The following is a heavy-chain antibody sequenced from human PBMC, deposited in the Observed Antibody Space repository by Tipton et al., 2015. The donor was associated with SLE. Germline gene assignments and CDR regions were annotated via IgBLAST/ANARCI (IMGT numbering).Heavy chain of an antibody. D-gene: IGHD3-22*01. CDR2: IYRSGST. Sequence: TLSLTCTVSGDSISNYFWTWIRQPPGKGLEWIGYIYRSGSTNYNPSLKSRVTISVDTSKNQFSLKPSSMTAADTAMYYCVRDPQGYYYDSRGYFDLWGRGTLVTVSS. V-gene: IGHV4-4*08. CDR1: GDSISNYF. J-gene: IGHJ2*01. CDR3: VRDPQGYYYDSRGYFDL.